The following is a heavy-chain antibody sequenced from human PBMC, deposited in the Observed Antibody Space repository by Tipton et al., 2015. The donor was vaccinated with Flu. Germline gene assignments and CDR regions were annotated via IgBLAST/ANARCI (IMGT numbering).Heavy chain of an antibody. CDR1: GFTFSSYS. D-gene: IGHD4-17*01. CDR3: ARETPSTVTTGGDSTSRWFDP. CDR2: ISSSSSSYI. V-gene: IGHV3-21*01. Sequence: SLRLSCAASGFTFSSYSMNWVRQAPGKGLEWVSSISSSSSSYIYYADSVKGRFTISRDNAKNSLYLQMNSLRAEDTAVYYCARETPSTVTTGGDSTSRWFDPWGQGTLVTVSS. J-gene: IGHJ5*02.